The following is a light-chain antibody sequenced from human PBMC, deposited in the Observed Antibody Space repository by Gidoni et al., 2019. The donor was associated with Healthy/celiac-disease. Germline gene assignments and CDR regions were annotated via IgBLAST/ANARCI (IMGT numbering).Light chain of an antibody. V-gene: IGKV1-39*01. CDR1: QSISSY. CDR2: AAS. J-gene: IGKJ1*01. Sequence: DIPMTQSPSSLSASVGDRVTITCPASQSISSYLNWYQQKPGKAPKLLIYAASSLQSGVPSRFSGSGSGTDFTLTISSLQPEDFATYYCQQSYSTSWTFGQGTKVEIK. CDR3: QQSYSTSWT.